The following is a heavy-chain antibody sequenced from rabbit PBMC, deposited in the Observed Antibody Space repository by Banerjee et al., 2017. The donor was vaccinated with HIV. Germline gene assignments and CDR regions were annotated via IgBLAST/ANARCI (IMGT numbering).Heavy chain of an antibody. CDR1: GFDFSGVY. CDR2: IDPVFDST. Sequence: QLVESGRGLVQPGGSLTLSCKASGFDFSGVYMSWVRQAPGKGLEWIGYIDPVFDSTYYASWVNGRFTISSHNAQNTLYLRLNSLTAADTATYFCARGDYVSSAWGDLWGPGTLVTVS. V-gene: IGHV1S7*01. CDR3: ARGDYVSSAWGDL. J-gene: IGHJ4*01. D-gene: IGHD4-1*01.